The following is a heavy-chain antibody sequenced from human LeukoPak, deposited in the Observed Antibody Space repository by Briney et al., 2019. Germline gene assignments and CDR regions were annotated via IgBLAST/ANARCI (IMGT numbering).Heavy chain of an antibody. CDR3: ARSPRGELLEKGALDY. Sequence: PSQTLSLTCTVSGGSISSGGYYWSWIRQHPGKGLEWIGYIYYSGSTYYNPSLKSRVTISVDTSKNQFSLKLSSVTAADTAVYYCARSPRGELLEKGALDYWGQGTLVTVSS. CDR1: GGSISSGGYY. D-gene: IGHD1-26*01. V-gene: IGHV4-31*03. J-gene: IGHJ4*02. CDR2: IYYSGST.